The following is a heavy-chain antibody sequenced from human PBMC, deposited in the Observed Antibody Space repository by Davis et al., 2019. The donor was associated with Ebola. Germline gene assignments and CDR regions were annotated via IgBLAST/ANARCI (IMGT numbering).Heavy chain of an antibody. D-gene: IGHD3-22*01. CDR3: AKQESLYGSSDY. V-gene: IGHV5-51*01. Sequence: GESLKISCQGSGYSFTTYWIAWVRQTPAKGLEWMGIIYPGDSDTRYSPSFEGQVTISVDRSISTAYLQWSSLKASDTAMYYCAKQESLYGSSDYWGQGTLVTVYS. J-gene: IGHJ4*02. CDR2: IYPGDSDT. CDR1: GYSFTTYW.